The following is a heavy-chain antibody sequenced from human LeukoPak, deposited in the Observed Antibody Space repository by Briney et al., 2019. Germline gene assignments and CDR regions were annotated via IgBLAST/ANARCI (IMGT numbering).Heavy chain of an antibody. Sequence: GGSLRLSCAASGFTVSSNYMSWVRQAPGKGLEWVSVIYSGGSTYYADSVKGRFTISRDNSKNTLFLQMNSLRAEDTAIYYCARDYYDFWSGTIGHWGQGTLVTVSS. D-gene: IGHD3-3*01. CDR1: GFTVSSNY. CDR2: IYSGGST. J-gene: IGHJ4*02. V-gene: IGHV3-53*01. CDR3: ARDYYDFWSGTIGH.